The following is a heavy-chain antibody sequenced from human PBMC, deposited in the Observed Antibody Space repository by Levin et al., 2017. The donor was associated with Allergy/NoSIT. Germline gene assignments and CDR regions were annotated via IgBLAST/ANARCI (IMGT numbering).Heavy chain of an antibody. CDR1: GFTFNRYS. Sequence: ASVKVSCAASGFTFNRYSMNWVRQAPGQGLEWVSYISTSSSTIYYADSVKGRFTISRDNAKNSLYLQMNSLRDEDTAVYYCARASTDGPYYYYLDIWGKGTTVTVSS. CDR2: ISTSSSTI. V-gene: IGHV3-48*02. D-gene: IGHD5-24*01. CDR3: ARASTDGPYYYYLDI. J-gene: IGHJ6*03.